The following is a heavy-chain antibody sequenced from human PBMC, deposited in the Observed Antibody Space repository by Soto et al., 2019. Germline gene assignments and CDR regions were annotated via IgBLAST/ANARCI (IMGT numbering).Heavy chain of an antibody. J-gene: IGHJ4*01. Sequence: RASVKVSCKASGGTFSNYDINWVRQAPGQGLEWMGGIIPIFRTTNYAQRFRGRVTITADESTSTAYMELNSLRSEDTAVFYCARASGAPGLYYFDHWGQGTLVTVSS. CDR3: ARASGAPGLYYFDH. CDR1: GGTFSNYD. D-gene: IGHD3-10*01. CDR2: IIPIFRTT. V-gene: IGHV1-69*13.